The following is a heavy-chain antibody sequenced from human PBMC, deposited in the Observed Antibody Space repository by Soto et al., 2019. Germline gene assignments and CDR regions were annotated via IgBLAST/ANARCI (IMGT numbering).Heavy chain of an antibody. CDR1: GYTFTSYA. Sequence: ASVKVSCKASGYTFTSYAMHWVRQAPGQRLEWMGWINDGNGNTKYSQKFQGRVTITRDTSASTAYMELSSLRSEDTAVYYCARVSGWYHLDYWGQGTLVTVSS. J-gene: IGHJ4*02. CDR2: INDGNGNT. CDR3: ARVSGWYHLDY. V-gene: IGHV1-3*01. D-gene: IGHD6-19*01.